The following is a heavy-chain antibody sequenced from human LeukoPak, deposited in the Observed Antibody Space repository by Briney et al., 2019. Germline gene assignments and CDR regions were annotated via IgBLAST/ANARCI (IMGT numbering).Heavy chain of an antibody. D-gene: IGHD3-9*01. CDR1: GGSISSYY. Sequence: SETLSLTCTVSGGSISSYYWGWMRQPPGKGLEWIGYIYYTGRTSYNPSLKSRITISVDTSKNQFSLNLNSVTAADTAVYYCARYHNTGLDYWGQGSLVTVSS. CDR3: ARYHNTGLDY. J-gene: IGHJ4*02. V-gene: IGHV4-59*01. CDR2: IYYTGRT.